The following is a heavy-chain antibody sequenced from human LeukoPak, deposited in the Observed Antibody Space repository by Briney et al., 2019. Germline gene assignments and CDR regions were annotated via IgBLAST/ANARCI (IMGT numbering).Heavy chain of an antibody. CDR1: GDSISSGNYY. Sequence: PSETLSLTCSFSGDSISSGNYYWTWIRQPAGKGLEWIGRIYTSGSASYNPSLKSRVTMSLDTSKNQFSLNLRSVTAADTAVYYCAKDHGSWSNWFAPWGQGTLVTVSS. J-gene: IGHJ5*02. CDR2: IYTSGSA. CDR3: AKDHGSWSNWFAP. D-gene: IGHD6-13*01. V-gene: IGHV4-61*02.